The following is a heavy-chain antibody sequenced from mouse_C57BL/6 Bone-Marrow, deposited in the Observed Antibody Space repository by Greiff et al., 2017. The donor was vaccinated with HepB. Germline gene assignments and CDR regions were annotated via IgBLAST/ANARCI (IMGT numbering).Heavy chain of an antibody. CDR1: GFSLTSYG. J-gene: IGHJ4*01. CDR3: AKNSLLLRYYAMDY. CDR2: IWRGGST. Sequence: VQLQQSGPGLVQPSQSLSITCTVSGFSLTSYGVHWVRQSPGKGLEWLGVIWRGGSTDYNAAFMSRLSITKDNSKSQVFFKMNSLQADDTAIYYCAKNSLLLRYYAMDYWGQGTSVTVSS. V-gene: IGHV2-5*01. D-gene: IGHD1-1*01.